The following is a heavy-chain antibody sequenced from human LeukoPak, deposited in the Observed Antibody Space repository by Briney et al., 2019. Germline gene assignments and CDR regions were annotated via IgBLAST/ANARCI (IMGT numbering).Heavy chain of an antibody. J-gene: IGHJ5*02. CDR1: GGSISSSSYY. V-gene: IGHV4-39*01. Sequence: SETLSLTCTVSGGSISSSSYYWGWIRQPPGKGLEWIGSIYYSGSTYYNPSLKSRVTISVDTSKNQFSLKLSSVTAADTAVYYCASSPLGYCTGGSCYSEGWFDPWGQGTLVTVSS. CDR3: ASSPLGYCTGGSCYSEGWFDP. CDR2: IYYSGST. D-gene: IGHD2-15*01.